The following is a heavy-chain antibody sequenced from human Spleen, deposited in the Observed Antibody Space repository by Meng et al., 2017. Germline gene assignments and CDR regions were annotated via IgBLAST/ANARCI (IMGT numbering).Heavy chain of an antibody. CDR2: IFHSGST. D-gene: IGHD2-8*01. CDR1: GGSISSSNW. Sequence: VALQQWGAGLLKPSEPLSLTCAVSGGSISSSNWWSWVRHPPGKGLEWIGEIFHSGSTKYNPSLKSRVTISVDKSKNQVSLKLTSVTAADTAIYYCARVAGMLSPSWLDPWGQGTLVTVSS. J-gene: IGHJ5*02. V-gene: IGHV4-4*02. CDR3: ARVAGMLSPSWLDP.